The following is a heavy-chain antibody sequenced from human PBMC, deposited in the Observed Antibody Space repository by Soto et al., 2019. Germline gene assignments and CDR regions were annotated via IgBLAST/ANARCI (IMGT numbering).Heavy chain of an antibody. CDR1: GFTFSSYE. Sequence: GGSLRLSCAVSGFTFSSYEMNWVRQAPGKGLEWVSYIGSSGFTIYYADSVKGRFTTSRDNAKNSLYLQMNSLRVEDTAVYYCTREAPRIGMDYWGQGTLVTVSS. D-gene: IGHD1-1*01. V-gene: IGHV3-48*03. CDR2: IGSSGFTI. CDR3: TREAPRIGMDY. J-gene: IGHJ4*02.